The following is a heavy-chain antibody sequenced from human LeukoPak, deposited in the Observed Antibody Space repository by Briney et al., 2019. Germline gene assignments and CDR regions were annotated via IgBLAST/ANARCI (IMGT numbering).Heavy chain of an antibody. Sequence: GESLKISCKHSEYSFPNYCIGWVRQMPGKGLEWMGIIYPGDSDTRYSPSFQGQVTISADKSISTAYLQWSSLKASDTAMYYCARHYNPWLVSPIGYWGQGTLVTVSS. D-gene: IGHD6-19*01. V-gene: IGHV5-51*01. J-gene: IGHJ4*02. CDR2: IYPGDSDT. CDR1: EYSFPNYC. CDR3: ARHYNPWLVSPIGY.